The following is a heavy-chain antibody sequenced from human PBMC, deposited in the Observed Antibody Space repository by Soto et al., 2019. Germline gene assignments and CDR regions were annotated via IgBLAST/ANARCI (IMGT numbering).Heavy chain of an antibody. D-gene: IGHD1-1*01. V-gene: IGHV3-23*01. Sequence: GGSLRLSCAASGFAFNNYAMTWVRQAPGKGLQWVSTISAGGDTTYFADSVKGRVTISRDNSKNTVYLQMNSLRAEDTAIYYCAKDRPNNWNVGDKYGMDVWGQGTSVTVSS. CDR1: GFAFNNYA. J-gene: IGHJ6*02. CDR2: ISAGGDTT. CDR3: AKDRPNNWNVGDKYGMDV.